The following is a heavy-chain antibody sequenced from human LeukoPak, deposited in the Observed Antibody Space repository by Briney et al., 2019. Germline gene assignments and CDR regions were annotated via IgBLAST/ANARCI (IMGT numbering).Heavy chain of an antibody. CDR3: ARKKLYSSSYPYFDY. D-gene: IGHD6-6*01. Sequence: GGSLRLSCAASGFTFSSYWMSWVRQAPGKGLEWVANIKQDGSEKYYVDSVKGRFTISRDNAKNSLYLQMNSLRAEDTAVYYGARKKLYSSSYPYFDYWGQGTLVTVSS. CDR2: IKQDGSEK. V-gene: IGHV3-7*01. CDR1: GFTFSSYW. J-gene: IGHJ4*02.